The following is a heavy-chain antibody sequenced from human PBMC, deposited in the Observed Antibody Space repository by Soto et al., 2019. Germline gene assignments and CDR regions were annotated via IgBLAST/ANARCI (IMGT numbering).Heavy chain of an antibody. V-gene: IGHV1-69*08. Sequence: QVQLVQSGAEVKKPGSSVKVSCEASGGTFSSYSINWVRQAPGQGLEWMGRIIPFLDITTYAQKFQDRVTITADKSPRPGYWELSSLRSEDTSVYYCARDNVGGSSFDYYYGMDAWGQGTTVIVSS. CDR2: IIPFLDIT. CDR1: GGTFSSYS. J-gene: IGHJ6*02. D-gene: IGHD1-26*01. CDR3: ARDNVGGSSFDYYYGMDA.